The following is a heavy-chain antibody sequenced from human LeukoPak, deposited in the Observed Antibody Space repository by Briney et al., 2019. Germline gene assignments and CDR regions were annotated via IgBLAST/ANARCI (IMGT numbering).Heavy chain of an antibody. Sequence: GESLKISCKGSGYSFTSYWIGWVRQMPGKGLERMGIIYPGDSDTRYSPSFQGQVTISADKSISTAYLQWSSLKASDTAMYYCARPVGSSSPSDAFDIWGQGTMVTVSS. CDR2: IYPGDSDT. J-gene: IGHJ3*02. V-gene: IGHV5-51*01. CDR1: GYSFTSYW. D-gene: IGHD6-13*01. CDR3: ARPVGSSSPSDAFDI.